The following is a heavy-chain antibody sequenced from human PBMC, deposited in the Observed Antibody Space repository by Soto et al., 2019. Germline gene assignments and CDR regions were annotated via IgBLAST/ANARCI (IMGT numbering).Heavy chain of an antibody. Sequence: EVQLLESGGGLVQPGGSLRLSCTASGFTFSSYAMSWVRQAPGKGLEWVSTDSGSGGSTYYADSVKGRFTNSRDKSKNTLYPQMNSLRAEDTAVYYCAKVWERTVTTCNYFDVMDVWGQGTTVTVSS. J-gene: IGHJ6*02. V-gene: IGHV3-23*01. CDR3: AKVWERTVTTCNYFDVMDV. CDR2: DSGSGGST. CDR1: GFTFSSYA. D-gene: IGHD4-17*01.